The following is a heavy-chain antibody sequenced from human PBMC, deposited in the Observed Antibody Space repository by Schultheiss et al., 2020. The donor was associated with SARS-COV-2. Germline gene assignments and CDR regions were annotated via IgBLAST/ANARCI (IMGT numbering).Heavy chain of an antibody. CDR3: AREKDVVATHFDY. V-gene: IGHV3-48*03. J-gene: IGHJ4*02. CDR1: GFTFSSYE. Sequence: GGPLRLSCAASGFTFSSYEMNWVRQAPGKGLEWVSYISSSGSTIYYADSVKGRFTISRDNAKNSLYLQMNSLRAEDTAVYYCAREKDVVATHFDYWGQGTLVTVSS. D-gene: IGHD5-12*01. CDR2: ISSSGSTI.